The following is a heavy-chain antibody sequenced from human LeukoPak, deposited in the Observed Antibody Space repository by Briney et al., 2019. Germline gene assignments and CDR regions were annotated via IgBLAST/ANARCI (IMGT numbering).Heavy chain of an antibody. D-gene: IGHD3-10*01. Sequence: SETLSLTCTVSGGSISRYYWSWIRQPPGKGLEWIGYIYYSGSTNYNPSLKSRVTISVDTSKNQFSLKLSSVTAADTAVYYRARQVDYGSGSYYWFDPWGQGTLVTVSS. CDR1: GGSISRYY. CDR3: ARQVDYGSGSYYWFDP. CDR2: IYYSGST. J-gene: IGHJ5*02. V-gene: IGHV4-59*08.